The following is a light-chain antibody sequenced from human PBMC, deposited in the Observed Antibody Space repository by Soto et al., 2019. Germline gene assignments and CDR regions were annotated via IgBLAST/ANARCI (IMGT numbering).Light chain of an antibody. CDR2: GNR. J-gene: IGLJ3*02. CDR1: SSHLGAGYD. Sequence: QAVVTQPPSVSGAPGQRVTLSCTGNSSHLGAGYDVHWYQQLPGAAPKLVIFGNRNRPSGVPERFSGSKSGTSASLAITGLQAEDEADYYCQAYDYSLTASVFGGGTKLTVL. CDR3: QAYDYSLTASV. V-gene: IGLV1-40*01.